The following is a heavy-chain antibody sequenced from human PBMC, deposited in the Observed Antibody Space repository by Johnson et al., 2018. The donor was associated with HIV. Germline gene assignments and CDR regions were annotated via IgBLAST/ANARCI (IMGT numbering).Heavy chain of an antibody. V-gene: IGHV3-20*04. J-gene: IGHJ3*02. Sequence: MQLVESGGGVVQPGGSLRLSCAASGFTFDDYGMSWVRQAPGKGLEWVSGINWNGGSTGYADSVKGRFTISRDNAKNSLYLQMNSLRAEDTALYYCARVGYINYGGGAFDIWGQGTMVTVSS. CDR2: INWNGGST. D-gene: IGHD4-11*01. CDR3: ARVGYINYGGGAFDI. CDR1: GFTFDDYG.